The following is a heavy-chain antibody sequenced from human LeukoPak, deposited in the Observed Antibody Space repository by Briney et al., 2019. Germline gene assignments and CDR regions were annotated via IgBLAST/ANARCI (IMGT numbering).Heavy chain of an antibody. Sequence: SETLSLTCTVSGYSISNGYNWGWVRPPPGKGLEWIGTLYHGGSTYYNPSLKSRVTISVDTSKNQFSLKLSSVTAADTAVYYCARVWYDTTGYYYSFDYWGQGTLVTVSS. CDR2: LYHGGST. J-gene: IGHJ4*02. V-gene: IGHV4-38-2*02. D-gene: IGHD3-22*01. CDR1: GYSISNGYN. CDR3: ARVWYDTTGYYYSFDY.